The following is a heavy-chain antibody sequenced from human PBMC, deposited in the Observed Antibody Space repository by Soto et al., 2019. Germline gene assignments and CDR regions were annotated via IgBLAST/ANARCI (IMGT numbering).Heavy chain of an antibody. CDR2: MNPNSGNT. D-gene: IGHD3-9*01. J-gene: IGHJ4*02. V-gene: IGHV1-8*01. CDR3: ARGSYYDILTGYYIPPGLDY. CDR1: GYTFTGYD. Sequence: ASVKVSCKASGYTFTGYDINWVRQATGQGLEWMGWMNPNSGNTGYAQKFQGRVTMTRNTSISTAYMEPSSLRSEDTAVYYCARGSYYDILTGYYIPPGLDYWGQGTLVTVSS.